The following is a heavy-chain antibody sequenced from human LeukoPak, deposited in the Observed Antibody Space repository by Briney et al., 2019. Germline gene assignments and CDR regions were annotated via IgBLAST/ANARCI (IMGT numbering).Heavy chain of an antibody. Sequence: PGGSLRLSCAASGFTFNNYGMIWARQAPGKGLEWVSAIRISADSTYYADSVRGRFTISRDNSKNTLYLQMNSLRVEDTAAYYCAKAPGDYFYYMDVWGKGTRVTISS. V-gene: IGHV3-23*01. CDR2: IRISADST. J-gene: IGHJ6*03. CDR3: AKAPGDYFYYMDV. CDR1: GFTFNNYG.